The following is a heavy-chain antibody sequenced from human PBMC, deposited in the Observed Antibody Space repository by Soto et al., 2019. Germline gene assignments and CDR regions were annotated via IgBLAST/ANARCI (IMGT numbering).Heavy chain of an antibody. CDR3: ACGNAWEVLLAY. Sequence: SESLSLTCTVSGASINSGGYYWSWIRQLPGKGLEWIGYIYFSGSTYYNPSLESRVTISLDTSQNQFSLKLSSVTAADTAVYYCACGNAWEVLLAYWGQGTLVTVSS. J-gene: IGHJ4*02. V-gene: IGHV4-31*03. CDR1: GASINSGGYY. D-gene: IGHD1-26*01. CDR2: IYFSGST.